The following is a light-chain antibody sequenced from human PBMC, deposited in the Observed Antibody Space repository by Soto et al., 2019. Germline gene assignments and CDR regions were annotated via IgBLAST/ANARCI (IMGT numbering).Light chain of an antibody. CDR3: SAYAGSNSFVV. J-gene: IGLJ2*01. CDR2: EVY. Sequence: QSALTQPPSASGSPGQSVTISCTGTNSDVGGYNFVSWYLQYPGKVPKLMIYEVYKRPSGVPDRFSGSKSANTASLTVSGLQSEDEADYYCSAYAGSNSFVVFGGGTKLTVL. CDR1: NSDVGGYNF. V-gene: IGLV2-8*01.